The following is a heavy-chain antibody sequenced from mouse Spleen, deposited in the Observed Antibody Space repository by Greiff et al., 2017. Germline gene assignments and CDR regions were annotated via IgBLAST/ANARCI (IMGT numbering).Heavy chain of an antibody. D-gene: IGHD2-5*01. CDR2: IYPRSGNT. J-gene: IGHJ4*01. V-gene: IGHV1-81*01. CDR3: ARWDSNYGFYAMDY. CDR1: GYTFTSYG. Sequence: QVQLQQSGAELARPGASVKLSCKASGYTFTSYGISWVKQRTGQGLEWIGEIYPRSGNTYYNEKFKGKATLTADKSSSTAYMELRSLTSEDSAVYFCARWDSNYGFYAMDYWGQGTSVTVSS.